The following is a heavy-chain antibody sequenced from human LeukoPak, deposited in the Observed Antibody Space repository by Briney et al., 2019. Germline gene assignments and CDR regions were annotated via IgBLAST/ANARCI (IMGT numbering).Heavy chain of an antibody. V-gene: IGHV3-23*01. J-gene: IGHJ4*02. CDR1: GFTFSSYA. Sequence: PGGSLRLSCAASGFTFSSYAMSWVRQAPGKGLEWVSAIRYNGENTYYVASVKGRFTISRDNSKNTLYLQMNSLRAEDTAVYYCAKKLLVGLPNDLFDYWGQGTLVTVSS. CDR3: AKKLLVGLPNDLFDY. D-gene: IGHD2-21*01. CDR2: IRYNGENT.